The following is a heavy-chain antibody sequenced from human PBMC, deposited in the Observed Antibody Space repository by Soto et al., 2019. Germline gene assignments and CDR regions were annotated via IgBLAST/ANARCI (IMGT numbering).Heavy chain of an antibody. CDR1: GAYISSYY. Sequence: PSETLSLTCSVSGAYISSYYWSWIRQPAGKGLEWIGRIYTTGSTNYNPSPKSRVTMSDDTSNNQLSLRLSSVTAADTAVYYCARDLSLTGRSHWYFDLWGRGALVTVSS. CDR3: ARDLSLTGRSHWYFDL. CDR2: IYTTGST. D-gene: IGHD7-27*01. J-gene: IGHJ2*01. V-gene: IGHV4-4*07.